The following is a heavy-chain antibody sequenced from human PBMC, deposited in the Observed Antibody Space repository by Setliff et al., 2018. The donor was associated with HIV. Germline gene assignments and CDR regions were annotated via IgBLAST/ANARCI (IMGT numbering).Heavy chain of an antibody. V-gene: IGHV1-24*01. CDR2: FDLEDGET. Sequence: ASVKVSCKVSGYSVTELSIHWVRQAPGKGLEWMGSFDLEDGETIYAQKFQGRVSITRNTSASKAYLELSSLRSEDTAVYYCARGRLRNYFDYWGQGTLVTVSS. J-gene: IGHJ4*02. CDR3: ARGRLRNYFDY. D-gene: IGHD2-8*01. CDR1: GYSVTELS.